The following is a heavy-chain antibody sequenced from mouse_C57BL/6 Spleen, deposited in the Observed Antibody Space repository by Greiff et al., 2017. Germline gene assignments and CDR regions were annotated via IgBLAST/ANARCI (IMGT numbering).Heavy chain of an antibody. D-gene: IGHD3-2*02. Sequence: QVQLQQPGAELVRPGTSVKVSCKASGYAFTNYLIEWVKQRPGQGLEWIGVINPGSGGTNYNEKFKGKATLTADKSSSTAYMQLSSLTSEDCAVYFCERAQLRLNFDYWGQGTTLTVSS. CDR1: GYAFTNYL. J-gene: IGHJ2*01. CDR3: ERAQLRLNFDY. CDR2: INPGSGGT. V-gene: IGHV1-54*01.